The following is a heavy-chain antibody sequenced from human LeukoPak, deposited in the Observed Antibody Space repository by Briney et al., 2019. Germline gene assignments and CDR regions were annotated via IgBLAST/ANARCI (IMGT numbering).Heavy chain of an antibody. CDR1: GFTFSSYW. V-gene: IGHV3-7*03. Sequence: PGGSLRLSCVASGFTFSSYWMSWVRQAPGKGLEWVANIKQDGSEKYYVDSVKGRFTISRDNAKNSLYLQMNSVRAEDTAVYYCAKVPRITIFSYYFDYWGQGTLVTVSS. D-gene: IGHD3-9*01. J-gene: IGHJ4*02. CDR3: AKVPRITIFSYYFDY. CDR2: IKQDGSEK.